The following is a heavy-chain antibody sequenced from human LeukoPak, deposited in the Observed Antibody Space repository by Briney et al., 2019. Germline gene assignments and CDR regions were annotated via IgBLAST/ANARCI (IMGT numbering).Heavy chain of an antibody. J-gene: IGHJ2*01. CDR2: IYHSGST. CDR1: GGSISSGGYS. D-gene: IGHD7-27*01. CDR3: ARAGDLNRWYFDL. Sequence: SQTLSLTCAVSGGSISSGGYSWSWIRQPPGKGLEWIGYIYHSGSTYYNPSLKSRVTISVGRSKNQFSLKLSSVTAADTAVYYCARAGDLNRWYFDLWGRGTLVTVSS. V-gene: IGHV4-30-2*01.